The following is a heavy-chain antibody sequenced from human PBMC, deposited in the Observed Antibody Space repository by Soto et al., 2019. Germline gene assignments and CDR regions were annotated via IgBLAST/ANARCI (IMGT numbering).Heavy chain of an antibody. J-gene: IGHJ6*02. CDR2: IRSKANSYAT. Sequence: SLRLSGAASGFTFSGSAMHWVRQASGKGLEWVGRIRSKANSYATAYAASVKGRFTISRDDSKNTAYLQMNSLKTEDTAVYYCTTRVACRSTSCQRSRDYYYGMDVWGQGTTVTVSS. D-gene: IGHD2-2*01. CDR1: GFTFSGSA. V-gene: IGHV3-73*01. CDR3: TTRVACRSTSCQRSRDYYYGMDV.